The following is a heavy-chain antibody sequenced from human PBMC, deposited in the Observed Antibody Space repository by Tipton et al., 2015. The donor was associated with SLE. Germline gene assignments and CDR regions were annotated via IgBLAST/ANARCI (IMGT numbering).Heavy chain of an antibody. CDR2: IDYSGST. CDR1: SDSIRSSSYY. Sequence: TLSLTCTVSSDSIRSSSYYWGWIRQPPGKGLEWIGSIDYSGSTYYSPSLKSRVTLSVDTSKNQFSLKVNSVTAADTAVYYCAGLPGLWFGELLPYWGQGTLVTVSS. CDR3: AGLPGLWFGELLPY. J-gene: IGHJ4*02. D-gene: IGHD3-10*01. V-gene: IGHV4-39*07.